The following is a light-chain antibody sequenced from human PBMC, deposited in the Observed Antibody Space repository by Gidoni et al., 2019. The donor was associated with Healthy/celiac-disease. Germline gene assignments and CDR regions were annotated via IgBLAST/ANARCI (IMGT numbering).Light chain of an antibody. CDR2: GAS. CDR3: QQYGGSPWT. Sequence: EIVLTQSPGTLSLSPGERATLSCRASQSVSSSYLAWYQQKPGQAPRLLIYGASSRATGIPDRFSGSRSGTDFTLTISRLEPEDFAVYYCQQYGGSPWTFGQGTKVEIK. J-gene: IGKJ1*01. V-gene: IGKV3-20*01. CDR1: QSVSSSY.